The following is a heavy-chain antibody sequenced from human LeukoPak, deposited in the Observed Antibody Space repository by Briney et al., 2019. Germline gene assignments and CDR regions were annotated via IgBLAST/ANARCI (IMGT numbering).Heavy chain of an antibody. CDR3: ARRRVVGTNGDAFDI. Sequence: GGSLRLSCAASGFTFSSYEMNWVRQAPGKGLEWVSYISSSGSTIYYADSVKGRFTISRGNAKNSLYLQMNSLRAEDTALYYCARRRVVGTNGDAFDIWGQGTMVTVSS. CDR1: GFTFSSYE. J-gene: IGHJ3*02. CDR2: ISSSGSTI. V-gene: IGHV3-48*03. D-gene: IGHD2-8*01.